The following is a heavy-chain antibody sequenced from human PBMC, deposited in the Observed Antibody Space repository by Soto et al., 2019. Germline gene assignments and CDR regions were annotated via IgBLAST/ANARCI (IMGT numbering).Heavy chain of an antibody. J-gene: IGHJ4*02. D-gene: IGHD3-22*01. CDR1: GFTFSDYG. CDR3: AVSKRQAWLLINL. CDR2: ISYDGSDK. Sequence: QVQLVESGGGVVQPGRSLRLSCATSGFTFSDYGMHWVRQAPGKGLEWVAIISYDGSDKYYADSVKGRFTISRDNSKSMLYLQVNSLRAGDTALYYCAVSKRQAWLLINLWGQGTLVTVSS. V-gene: IGHV3-30*03.